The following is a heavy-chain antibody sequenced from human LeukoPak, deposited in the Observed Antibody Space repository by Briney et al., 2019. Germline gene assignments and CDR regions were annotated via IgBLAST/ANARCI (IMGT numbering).Heavy chain of an antibody. CDR1: GFSFNSYS. J-gene: IGHJ4*02. V-gene: IGHV3-23*01. D-gene: IGHD3-16*01. CDR3: AKDYAVGSIDY. CDR2: VSTSGVGT. Sequence: PGGSLRLSCAASGFSFNSYSMTWVRQAPGKGLEWVSSVSTSGVGTYYADSVRGRFTISRDNSKNTVFLQMNSLRAEDSAVYYCAKDYAVGSIDYWGQGTLVTVSS.